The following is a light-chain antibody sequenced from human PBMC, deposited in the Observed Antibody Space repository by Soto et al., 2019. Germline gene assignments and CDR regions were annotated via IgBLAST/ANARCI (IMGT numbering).Light chain of an antibody. V-gene: IGKV1-12*01. CDR1: QGLNSW. CDR2: AAS. Sequence: DIKITQSPSSVSASVGDTVTLTCRASQGLNSWLTWYQQKPGRGPRLLIYAASNLESGVPSRFSGSGSGTEFALTISSLQPEDVATYYCQQGNDLPRTFGQGTKLDIK. CDR3: QQGNDLPRT. J-gene: IGKJ1*01.